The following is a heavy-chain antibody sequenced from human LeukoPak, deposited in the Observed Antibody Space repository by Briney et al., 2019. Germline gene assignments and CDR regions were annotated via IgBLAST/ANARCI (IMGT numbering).Heavy chain of an antibody. V-gene: IGHV3-48*02. J-gene: IGHJ4*02. CDR3: ARDSGLDI. CDR2: ISGSGSAM. D-gene: IGHD3-10*01. Sequence: PRGSLRLSCEASGFTFSSNSMNWVRQAPGAGLEWISFISGSGSAMYYAYSVKGRFTISRGNAKNSLYLQMNSLRDDDTAVYYCARDSGLDIWGQGTLVTVSS. CDR1: GFTFSSNS.